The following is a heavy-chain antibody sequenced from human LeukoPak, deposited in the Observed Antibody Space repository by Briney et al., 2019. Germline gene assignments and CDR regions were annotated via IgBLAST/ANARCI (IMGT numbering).Heavy chain of an antibody. CDR1: GYTFTSYD. CDR3: ARDRSCSSTSCYGGKVGKIRYYYYMDV. J-gene: IGHJ6*03. CDR2: MNPKSGNT. D-gene: IGHD2-2*01. Sequence: ASVKVSCKASGYTFTSYDINWVRQVTGQGLEWMGWMNPKSGNTGYAQKFQGRVTITRNTSISTAYMEVSSLRYEDTAVYYCARDRSCSSTSCYGGKVGKIRYYYYMDVWGKGTTVTVSS. V-gene: IGHV1-8*03.